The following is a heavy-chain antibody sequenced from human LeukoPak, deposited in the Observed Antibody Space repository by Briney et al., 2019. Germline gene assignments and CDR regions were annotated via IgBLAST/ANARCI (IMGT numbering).Heavy chain of an antibody. CDR3: ASPGRYYDSSGYDY. CDR2: IYSGGST. V-gene: IGHV3-53*01. D-gene: IGHD3-22*01. Sequence: GGSLRLSCAASGFTVSSNYMSWVRQAPGKGLEWVSVIYSGGSTYYADSVKGRFTVSRDNSKNTLYLQMNSLRAEDTAVYYCASPGRYYDSSGYDYWGQGTLVTVSS. J-gene: IGHJ4*02. CDR1: GFTVSSNY.